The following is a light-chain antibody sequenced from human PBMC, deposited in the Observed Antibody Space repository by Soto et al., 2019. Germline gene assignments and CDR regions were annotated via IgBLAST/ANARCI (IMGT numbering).Light chain of an antibody. J-gene: IGKJ1*01. Sequence: EVGLTQSPATVSLSPGERATLSCRASQNVGNWLAWYQQKPGQAPRLLIYDASNRATAIPARFSGSGSGTDFTLSSSSLEAEDSAVYYCAQRVWRWTGGEGPKVEI. V-gene: IGKV3-11*01. CDR1: QNVGNW. CDR3: AQRVWRWT. CDR2: DAS.